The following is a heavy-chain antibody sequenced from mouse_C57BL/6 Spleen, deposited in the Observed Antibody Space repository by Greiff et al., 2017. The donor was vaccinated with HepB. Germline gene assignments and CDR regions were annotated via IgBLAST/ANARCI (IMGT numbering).Heavy chain of an antibody. CDR3: ARSAIYDGYYFDY. J-gene: IGHJ2*01. CDR1: GFSLSTSGMG. V-gene: IGHV8-12*01. Sequence: QVTLKESGPGILQSSQTLSLTCSFSGFSLSTSGMGVSWIRQPSGKGLEWLAHIYWDDDKRYNPSLKSRLTISKDTSRNQVFLKITSVDTADTATYYGARSAIYDGYYFDYWGQGTTLTVSS. CDR2: IYWDDDK. D-gene: IGHD2-3*01.